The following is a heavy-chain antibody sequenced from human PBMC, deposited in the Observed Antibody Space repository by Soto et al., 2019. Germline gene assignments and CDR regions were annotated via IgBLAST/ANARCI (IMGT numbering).Heavy chain of an antibody. Sequence: EVRLVESGGGLVQPGGSLRLSCAASGFPFSSYWMSWVRQAPGKGLEWVANIKQDGSEKYYVDSVKGRFTISRDNAKNSLYLQVNDLRAEDTAVYYCARHYGVYCSTTSCPFDYCGQGTLVTVSS. J-gene: IGHJ4*02. V-gene: IGHV3-7*01. D-gene: IGHD2-2*01. CDR1: GFPFSSYW. CDR2: IKQDGSEK. CDR3: ARHYGVYCSTTSCPFDY.